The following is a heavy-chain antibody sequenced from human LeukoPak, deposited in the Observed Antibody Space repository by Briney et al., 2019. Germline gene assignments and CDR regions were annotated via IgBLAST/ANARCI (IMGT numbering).Heavy chain of an antibody. CDR1: GFNFRTDW. D-gene: IGHD2/OR15-2a*01. J-gene: IGHJ4*02. V-gene: IGHV3-74*01. CDR2: INCDGKMT. CDR3: ASLLRG. Sequence: GGSLRLSCAVSGFNFRTDWMHWLRQVPGKGLVWVSRINCDGKMTTYADSVKGRFTISRDNAKNTLYLQMNSLRAEDTAVYYCASLLRGWGQGTLVTVSS.